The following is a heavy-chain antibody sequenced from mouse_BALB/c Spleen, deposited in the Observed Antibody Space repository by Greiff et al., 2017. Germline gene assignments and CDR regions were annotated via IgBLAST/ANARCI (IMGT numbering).Heavy chain of an antibody. CDR1: GFTFSSFG. Sequence: EVLLVESGGGLVQPGGSRKLSCAASGFTFSSFGMHWVRQAPEKGLEWVAYISSGSSTIYYADTVKGRFTITRDNPKNTLFLQITSLRSEDTAMYYCARSGTTVHFDVWGAGTTVTVSA. CDR3: ARSGTTVHFDV. CDR2: ISSGSSTI. V-gene: IGHV5-17*02. D-gene: IGHD1-1*01. J-gene: IGHJ1*01.